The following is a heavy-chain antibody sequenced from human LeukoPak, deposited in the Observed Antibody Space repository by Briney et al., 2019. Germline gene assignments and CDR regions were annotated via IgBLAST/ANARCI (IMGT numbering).Heavy chain of an antibody. D-gene: IGHD1-1*01. CDR1: GFTFSNYW. CDR3: AKDTPTTGYHLDS. J-gene: IGHJ4*02. Sequence: GGSLRLSCAASGFTFSNYWMSWVRQAPGKGLEWVANIKEDGSSKKYVDSVKGRFTISRDNSENTLYLQINSLRVEDTAVYYCAKDTPTTGYHLDSWGQGTLVTVSS. V-gene: IGHV3-7*01. CDR2: IKEDGSSK.